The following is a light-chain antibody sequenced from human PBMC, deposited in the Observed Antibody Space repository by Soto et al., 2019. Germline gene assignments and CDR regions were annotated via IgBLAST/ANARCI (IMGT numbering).Light chain of an antibody. CDR1: QSVSTY. CDR3: QQYGSSATWT. Sequence: EIVLTQSPATLSLSPGERATLSCRASQSVSTYLAWYQQKPGQAPRLLIYHTSNRAAGIPDRFSGSGSGTDFTLTISRLEPEDFAVYYCQQYGSSATWTFGQGTKVDIK. J-gene: IGKJ1*01. V-gene: IGKV3-20*01. CDR2: HTS.